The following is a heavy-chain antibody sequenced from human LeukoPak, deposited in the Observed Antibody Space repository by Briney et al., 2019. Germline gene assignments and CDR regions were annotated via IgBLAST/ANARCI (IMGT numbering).Heavy chain of an antibody. J-gene: IGHJ1*01. Sequence: SETLSLTCTVSGGSFSSGCYYWSWIRQHPGKGLEWIGYIYYSGSTYYNPSLKSRVHITVDTSTNQFSLKLSSVPAADTAVYYCASNKGMDDSSGYYYMGEYFQHWGQGTLVTVSS. CDR1: GGSFSSGCYY. D-gene: IGHD3-22*01. V-gene: IGHV4-31*03. CDR3: ASNKGMDDSSGYYYMGEYFQH. CDR2: IYYSGST.